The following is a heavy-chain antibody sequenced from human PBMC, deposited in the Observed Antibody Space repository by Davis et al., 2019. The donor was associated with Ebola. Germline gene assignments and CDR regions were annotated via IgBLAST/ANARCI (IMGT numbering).Heavy chain of an antibody. CDR3: ARDSPNSSMFYYGMDV. Sequence: PGGSLRLSCAASGFTFSSYAVHWVRQAPGKGLEWVAIFSNDGSDKYYADSVKGRFTISRDYSKNTLYLQMNSLRPEDTAVYYCARDSPNSSMFYYGMDVWGQGTTVTVS. J-gene: IGHJ6*02. V-gene: IGHV3-30*04. D-gene: IGHD6-13*01. CDR2: FSNDGSDK. CDR1: GFTFSSYA.